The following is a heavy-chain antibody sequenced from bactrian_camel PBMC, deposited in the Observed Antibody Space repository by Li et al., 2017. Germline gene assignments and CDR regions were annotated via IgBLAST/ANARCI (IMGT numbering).Heavy chain of an antibody. Sequence: HVQLVESGGGSVQAGGSLRLSCAASGFRIDNYCMGWFRQAPEKEREGVAFIDYYGSTSYRDSVKGRFTISKDNAKNTLYLQMNILKPEDTAMYYCAAWLGNCLAIPDTTWGQGTQVTVS. CDR3: AAWLGNCLAIPDTT. CDR2: IDYYGST. D-gene: IGHD5*01. CDR1: GFRIDNYC. J-gene: IGHJ4*01. V-gene: IGHV3S63*01.